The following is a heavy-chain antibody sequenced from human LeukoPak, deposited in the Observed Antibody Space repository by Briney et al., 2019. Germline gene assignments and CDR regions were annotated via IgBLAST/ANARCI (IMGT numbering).Heavy chain of an antibody. J-gene: IGHJ6*03. V-gene: IGHV1-2*02. CDR2: INPNSGGT. D-gene: IGHD3-16*01. Sequence: ASVKVSCKASGYTFTGYYMHWVRQAPGQGLEWMGWINPNSGGTNYAQKFQGRVTMTRDTSISTAYMELSRLRSDDTAVYYCARDQGGFPENYYYYYMDVWGKGTTVTVSS. CDR1: GYTFTGYY. CDR3: ARDQGGFPENYYYYYMDV.